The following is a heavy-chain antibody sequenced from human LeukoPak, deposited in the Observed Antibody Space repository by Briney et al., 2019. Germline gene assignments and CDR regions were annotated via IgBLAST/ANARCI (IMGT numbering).Heavy chain of an antibody. D-gene: IGHD3-10*01. Sequence: QPGRSLRLSCAASGFTFSSYAMHWVRQAPGKGLEWVAVISYDGSNKYYADSVKGRFTISRDNSKNTLYLQMNSLRIEDTAVYYCARDSDRFGELSATLDYWGQGTPVTVSS. CDR1: GFTFSSYA. CDR2: ISYDGSNK. V-gene: IGHV3-30*04. CDR3: ARDSDRFGELSATLDY. J-gene: IGHJ4*02.